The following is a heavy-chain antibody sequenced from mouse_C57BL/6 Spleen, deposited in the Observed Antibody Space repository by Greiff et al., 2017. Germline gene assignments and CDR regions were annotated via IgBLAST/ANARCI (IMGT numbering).Heavy chain of an antibody. CDR2: IYPGSGST. Sequence: QVQLQQPGAELVKPGASVKMSCKASGYTFTSYWITWVKQRPGQGLEWIGDIYPGSGSTNYNEKFKSKATLTVDTSSSTAYMQLRGLTSEDSAVYYCASSTGEFAYWGQGTPLTVSS. J-gene: IGHJ2*01. CDR1: GYTFTSYW. CDR3: ASSTGEFAY. V-gene: IGHV1-55*01.